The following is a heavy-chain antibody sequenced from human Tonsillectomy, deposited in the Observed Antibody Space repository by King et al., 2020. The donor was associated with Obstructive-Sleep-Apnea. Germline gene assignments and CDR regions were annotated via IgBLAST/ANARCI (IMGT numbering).Heavy chain of an antibody. V-gene: IGHV3-7*01. CDR2: IKEDGSES. CDR1: GFRFDYYW. CDR3: ASGDNFGLDAFDIWGH. J-gene: IGHJ3*01. Sequence: VQLVESGGGLVQPGGSLRLSCVGSGFRFDYYWMSWVRQAPGKGLEWVAHIKEDGSESYYVDSVKGRFTISRDNIKNSLYLQMDSLRVEDSAVYYCASGDNFGLDAFDIWGHWGQGTRVIVSS. D-gene: IGHD3-16*01.